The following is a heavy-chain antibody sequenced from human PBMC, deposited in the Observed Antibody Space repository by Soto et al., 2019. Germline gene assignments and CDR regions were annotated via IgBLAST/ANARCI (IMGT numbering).Heavy chain of an antibody. V-gene: IGHV4-30-4*01. CDR3: ARDNILGILYGGMDV. CDR2: IYYSGST. D-gene: IGHD3-3*01. Sequence: PSGTLDLPCTVSGGSISSGDYYWSWIRQPPGKGLEWIGYIYYSGSTYYNPSLKSRVTISVDTSKNQFSLKLSSVTAADTAVYYCARDNILGILYGGMDVWGQGTTVTVSS. J-gene: IGHJ6*02. CDR1: GGSISSGDYY.